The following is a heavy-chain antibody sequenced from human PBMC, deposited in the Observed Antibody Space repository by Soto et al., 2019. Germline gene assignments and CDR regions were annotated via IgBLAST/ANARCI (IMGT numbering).Heavy chain of an antibody. V-gene: IGHV3-30*18. J-gene: IGHJ6*02. CDR2: ISYDGSNK. CDR1: GFTFSRYR. CDR3: AKETPTYYDFWSGYFDV. Sequence: GGSLRLSCAASGFTFSRYRMHWVRQAPGKGLEWVAVISYDGSNKYYADSVKGRFTISRDNSKNTLYLQMNSLRAEDTAVYYCAKETPTYYDFWSGYFDVWGQGTTVTVSS. D-gene: IGHD3-3*01.